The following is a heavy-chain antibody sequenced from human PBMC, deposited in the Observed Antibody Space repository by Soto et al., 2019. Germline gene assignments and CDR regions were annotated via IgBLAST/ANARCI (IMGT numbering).Heavy chain of an antibody. CDR3: ARPGIAVARYQGNYYYGMDV. CDR1: GGSISSISYY. CDR2: IYYSGST. Sequence: SETLSLTCTVSGGSISSISYYWGWIRQPPGKGLEWIGSIYYSGSTYYNPSLKSRVTISVDTSKNQFSLKLSSVTAADTAVYYCARPGIAVARYQGNYYYGMDVWGQGTTVTVSS. J-gene: IGHJ6*02. V-gene: IGHV4-39*01. D-gene: IGHD6-19*01.